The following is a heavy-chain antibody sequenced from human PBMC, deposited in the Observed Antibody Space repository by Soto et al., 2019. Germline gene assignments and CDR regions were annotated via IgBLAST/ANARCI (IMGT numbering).Heavy chain of an antibody. J-gene: IGHJ6*02. Sequence: GGSLRLSCAASGFTFSSYAMHWVRQAPGKGLEWVAVISYDGSNKYYADSVKGRFTISRDNSKNTLYLHMNSLRAEDTAVYYCARDPGTTRPNYYYGMDVWGQGTTVTVSS. CDR1: GFTFSSYA. CDR2: ISYDGSNK. CDR3: ARDPGTTRPNYYYGMDV. D-gene: IGHD4-17*01. V-gene: IGHV3-30-3*01.